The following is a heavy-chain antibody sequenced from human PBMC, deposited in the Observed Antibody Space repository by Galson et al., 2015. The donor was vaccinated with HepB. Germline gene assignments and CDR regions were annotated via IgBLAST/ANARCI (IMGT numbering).Heavy chain of an antibody. J-gene: IGHJ4*02. CDR1: GFTFSSYW. Sequence: SLRLSCAASGFTFSSYWMSWARQAPGKGLEWVANIKQDGSEKYYVDSVKGRFTISRDNAKNSPYLQMNSLRAEDTAVYYCARDRHRVLLWFGESPKLDYWGQGTLVTVSS. V-gene: IGHV3-7*01. CDR2: IKQDGSEK. D-gene: IGHD3-10*01. CDR3: ARDRHRVLLWFGESPKLDY.